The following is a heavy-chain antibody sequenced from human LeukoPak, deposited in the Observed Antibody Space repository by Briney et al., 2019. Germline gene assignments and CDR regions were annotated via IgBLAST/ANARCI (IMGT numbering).Heavy chain of an antibody. CDR3: AKSGYNYDSNAYPFIDY. CDR1: GFTFSSYG. D-gene: IGHD3-22*01. J-gene: IGHJ4*02. CDR2: ISYDGSNK. Sequence: GGSLRLSCAASGFTFSSYGMHWVRQAPGKGLEWVAVISYDGSNKYYADSVKGRFTISRDNSKNTLYLEMSSLRAEDTAVYYCAKSGYNYDSNAYPFIDYWGQGTLVTVSS. V-gene: IGHV3-30*18.